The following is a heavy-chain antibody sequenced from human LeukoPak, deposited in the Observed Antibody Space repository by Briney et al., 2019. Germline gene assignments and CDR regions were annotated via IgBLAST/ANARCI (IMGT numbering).Heavy chain of an antibody. D-gene: IGHD3-10*01. CDR3: ASEAGVRDSGSFSIWYYFDY. Sequence: TPVKVSCKASGYTFTGDYMHWVRQAPGQGLEWMGWINPNSGGTNYAQKFQGRVTMTRDTSISTAYMELSRLRSDDTAVYYCASEAGVRDSGSFSIWYYFDYWGQGTLVTVSS. CDR1: GYTFTGDY. J-gene: IGHJ4*02. CDR2: INPNSGGT. V-gene: IGHV1-2*02.